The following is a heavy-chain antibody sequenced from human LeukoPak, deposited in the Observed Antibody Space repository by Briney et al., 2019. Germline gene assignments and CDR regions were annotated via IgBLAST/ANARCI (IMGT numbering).Heavy chain of an antibody. CDR1: RGSLSSDY. J-gene: IGHJ4*02. D-gene: IGHD2-15*01. Sequence: SETLSLTCTGARGSLSSDYWSSSRQPPGKRREGSGYIYYSGSTNYNPSVKSRFTISLDRSKNQFSLKLSSVTAADTAVYYCARDGGYCSGGSCYLYFDYWGQGTLVTVSS. V-gene: IGHV4-59*01. CDR3: ARDGGYCSGGSCYLYFDY. CDR2: IYYSGST.